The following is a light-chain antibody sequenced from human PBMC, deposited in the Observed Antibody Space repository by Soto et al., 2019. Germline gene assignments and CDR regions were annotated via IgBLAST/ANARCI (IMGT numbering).Light chain of an antibody. CDR1: SSDVGGYNY. J-gene: IGLJ2*01. CDR2: DVS. CDR3: SSYTSSSTLVV. Sequence: QSALTQPASVSGSPGQSITISCTGTSSDVGGYNYVSWYQQHPGKAPKLMIYDVSNRPSGVSNRVSVSKSGNTASLTISGLQAEDEADYYCSSYTSSSTLVVFGGGTKVTVL. V-gene: IGLV2-14*01.